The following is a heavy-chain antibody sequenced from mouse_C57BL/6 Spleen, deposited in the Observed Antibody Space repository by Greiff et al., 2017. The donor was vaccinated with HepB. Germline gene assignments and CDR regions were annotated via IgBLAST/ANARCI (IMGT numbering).Heavy chain of an antibody. D-gene: IGHD2-14*01. CDR1: GYAFSSSW. Sequence: VQLQQSGPELVKPGASVKISCKASGYAFSSSWMNWVKQRPGKGLEWIGRIYPGDGDTNYNGKFKGKATLTADKSSSTAYMQLSSLTSEDSAVYFCARVYDEGFDYWGQGTTLTVSS. CDR2: IYPGDGDT. V-gene: IGHV1-82*01. CDR3: ARVYDEGFDY. J-gene: IGHJ2*01.